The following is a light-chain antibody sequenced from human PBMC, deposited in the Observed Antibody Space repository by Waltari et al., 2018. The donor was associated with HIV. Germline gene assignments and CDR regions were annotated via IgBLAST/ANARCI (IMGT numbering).Light chain of an antibody. V-gene: IGLV2-11*01. CDR1: SGDVGAYNF. CDR3: CSFTGRLYA. J-gene: IGLJ1*01. Sequence: QSALTQPRSVSGSPGQSLAISCTGTSGDVGAYNFVSWYQQLPGKAPKLMICNVTERPSGVPARFSGSKSGNTASLTISGLQAEDEADYYCCSFTGRLYAFGTGTSVTVL. CDR2: NVT.